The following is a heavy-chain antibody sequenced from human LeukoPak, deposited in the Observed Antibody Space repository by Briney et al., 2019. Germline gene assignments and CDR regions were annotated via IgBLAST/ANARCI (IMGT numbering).Heavy chain of an antibody. CDR1: GGSFSGYY. V-gene: IGHV4-34*01. D-gene: IGHD2-8*01. CDR3: ARTDIVLMVYAIVHFDL. CDR2: INHSGST. J-gene: IGHJ2*01. Sequence: PSETLSVTCGISGGSFSGYYWTWIRQPPGKGLEWIGEINHSGSTYYNPSLKSRVTISVDTSKNQFSLKLNSVTAADTAVYYCARTDIVLMVYAIVHFDLWGRGTLVTVSS.